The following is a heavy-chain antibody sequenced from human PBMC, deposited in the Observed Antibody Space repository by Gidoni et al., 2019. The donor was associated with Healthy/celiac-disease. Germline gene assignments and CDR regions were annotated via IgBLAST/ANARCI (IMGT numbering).Heavy chain of an antibody. V-gene: IGHV4-39*07. CDR2: IYYSGST. D-gene: IGHD4-17*01. CDR3: ARDPPLTTVTTLDV. Sequence: QLQLQESGPGLVKPSETLSLTCTVSGGSISSSSYYWGWIRQPPGKGLEWIGSIYYSGSTYYNPSLKSRVTISVDTSKNQFSLKLSSVTAADTAVYYCARDPPLTTVTTLDVWGQGTTVTVSS. J-gene: IGHJ6*02. CDR1: GGSISSSSYY.